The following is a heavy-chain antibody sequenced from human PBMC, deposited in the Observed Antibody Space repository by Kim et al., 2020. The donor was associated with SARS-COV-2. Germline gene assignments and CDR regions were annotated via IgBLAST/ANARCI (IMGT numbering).Heavy chain of an antibody. Sequence: SVKGRFTISRDNSKNTLYLQMNSLRAEDTAVYYCARGAITMVRGMESFDYWGQGTLVTVSS. CDR3: ARGAITMVRGMESFDY. V-gene: IGHV3-30*01. D-gene: IGHD3-10*01. J-gene: IGHJ4*02.